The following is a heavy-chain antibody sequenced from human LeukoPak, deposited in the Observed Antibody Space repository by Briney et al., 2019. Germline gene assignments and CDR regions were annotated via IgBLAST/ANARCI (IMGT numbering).Heavy chain of an antibody. CDR1: GFTFNRRG. J-gene: IGHJ4*02. CDR3: ARRYYYDSSGYAFDY. CDR2: ISYDGSNK. Sequence: GGSLRLSCAASGFTFNRRGMHWVRQAPGKGLEWVAVISYDGSNKYYADSVKGRFTISRDNSKNTLYLQMNSLRAEDTAVYYCARRYYYDSSGYAFDYWGQGTLVTVSS. D-gene: IGHD3-22*01. V-gene: IGHV3-30*19.